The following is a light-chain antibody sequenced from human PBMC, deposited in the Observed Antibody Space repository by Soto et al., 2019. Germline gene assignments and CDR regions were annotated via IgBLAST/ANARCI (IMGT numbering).Light chain of an antibody. CDR2: AAS. Sequence: DIQMTQSPSSLSASVEDRVIITCRASQSISNHLNWYQQKPGKAPTLLIFAASSLQSGVPSRFSGSRSRPDFTLTISSLQPEDFATYYCQQSYSSPPTFGQGTKVEIK. V-gene: IGKV1-39*01. CDR3: QQSYSSPPT. J-gene: IGKJ1*01. CDR1: QSISNH.